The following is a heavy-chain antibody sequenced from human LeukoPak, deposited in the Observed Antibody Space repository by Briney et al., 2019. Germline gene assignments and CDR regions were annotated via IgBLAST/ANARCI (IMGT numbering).Heavy chain of an antibody. CDR1: GFTFSSYA. J-gene: IGHJ4*02. Sequence: PGGSLRLSCAASGFTFSSYAMHWVRQAPGKGLEWVAVISYDGSNKYYADPVKGRFTISRDNSKNTLYLQMNSLRAEDTAVYYCARGGSDCGGDCYSEGWFFGFDYWGQGTLVTVSS. V-gene: IGHV3-30*04. D-gene: IGHD2-21*02. CDR2: ISYDGSNK. CDR3: ARGGSDCGGDCYSEGWFFGFDY.